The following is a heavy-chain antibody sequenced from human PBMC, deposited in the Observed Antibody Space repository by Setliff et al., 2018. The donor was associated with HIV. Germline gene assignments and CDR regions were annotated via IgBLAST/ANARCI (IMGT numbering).Heavy chain of an antibody. CDR2: IYTSGST. V-gene: IGHV4-61*02. CDR3: ERIFGDQGYYYGMDV. CDR1: GGSISSGSYY. Sequence: PSETLSLTCTVSGGSISSGSYYWNWIRQPAGKGLEWIGRIYTSGSTNYNPSLKSRVIISIDTSKNQFSLKLSSVTAADTAVYYCERIFGDQGYYYGMDVWGQGTTVTVSS. D-gene: IGHD3-3*01. J-gene: IGHJ6*02.